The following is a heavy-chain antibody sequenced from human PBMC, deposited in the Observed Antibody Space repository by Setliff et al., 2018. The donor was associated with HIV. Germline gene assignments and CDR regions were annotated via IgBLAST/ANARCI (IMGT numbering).Heavy chain of an antibody. V-gene: IGHV4-31*03. Sequence: SETLSLTCTVSGGSISSGYYYWSWIRQHPGKGLEWIGYIYYSGNPFYNPSLRSRVTISLDTSKNQFSLRLSSVTAADTAVYYCARGFDYAQRPPLYYFDYWGQGTLVTVSS. CDR1: GGSISSGYYY. J-gene: IGHJ4*02. CDR2: IYYSGNP. CDR3: ARGFDYAQRPPLYYFDY. D-gene: IGHD2-2*01.